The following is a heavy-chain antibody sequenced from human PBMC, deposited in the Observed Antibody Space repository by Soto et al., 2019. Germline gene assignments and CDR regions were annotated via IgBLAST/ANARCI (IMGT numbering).Heavy chain of an antibody. V-gene: IGHV3-48*01. CDR2: ISSSSSTI. CDR1: GFTFSSYS. Sequence: EVQLVESGGGLVQPGGSLRLSCAASGFTFSSYSMNWVRQAPGKGLEWVSYISSSSSTIYYADSVKGRFTISRDNDKKSMYLQRNSLRPENTAVNYFDREGGDLNWFAPWAQGPLVTVSS. CDR3: DREGGDLNWFAP. J-gene: IGHJ5*02. D-gene: IGHD4-17*01.